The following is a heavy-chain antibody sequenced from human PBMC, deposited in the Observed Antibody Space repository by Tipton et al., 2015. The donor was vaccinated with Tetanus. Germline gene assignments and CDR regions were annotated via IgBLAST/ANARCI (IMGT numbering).Heavy chain of an antibody. Sequence: TLSLTCTVSGGSIISADHYWSWIRQPPGKDLEWIGYIYQTGTTYYNPSLKGRVTISMDRSNTQFSLRLDSLTAADTAVYYCARAAGFLGLTHDFWGRGTLVSVSS. CDR1: GGSIISADHY. V-gene: IGHV4-30-4*01. D-gene: IGHD2/OR15-2a*01. CDR2: IYQTGTT. J-gene: IGHJ4*02. CDR3: ARAAGFLGLTHDF.